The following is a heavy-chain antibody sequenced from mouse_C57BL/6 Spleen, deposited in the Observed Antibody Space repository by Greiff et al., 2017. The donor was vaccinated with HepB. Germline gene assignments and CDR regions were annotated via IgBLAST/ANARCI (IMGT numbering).Heavy chain of an antibody. J-gene: IGHJ1*03. Sequence: VQLQESGPGLVAPSQSLSITCTVSGFSLTSYGVSWVRQPPGKGLEWLGVIWGDGSTNYHSALISRLSISKDNSKSQVFLKLNSLQTDDTATYYCAKPSILTTVVATDWYFDVWGTGTTVTVSS. CDR1: GFSLTSYG. CDR3: AKPSILTTVVATDWYFDV. V-gene: IGHV2-3*01. D-gene: IGHD1-1*01. CDR2: IWGDGST.